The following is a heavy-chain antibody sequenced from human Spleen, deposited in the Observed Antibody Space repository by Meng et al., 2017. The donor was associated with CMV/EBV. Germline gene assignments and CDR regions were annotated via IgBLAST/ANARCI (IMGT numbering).Heavy chain of an antibody. Sequence: EVQLVESGGGRVKPGGSLRLSCAASGFTFSSYSMNWVRQAPGKGLEWVSSISSSSSYIYYADSVKGRFTISRDNAKNSLYLQMNSLRAEDTAVYYCARDPHQYYYDSSGAWGQGTLVTVSS. CDR3: ARDPHQYYYDSSGA. D-gene: IGHD3-22*01. CDR1: GFTFSSYS. J-gene: IGHJ5*02. V-gene: IGHV3-21*01. CDR2: ISSSSSYI.